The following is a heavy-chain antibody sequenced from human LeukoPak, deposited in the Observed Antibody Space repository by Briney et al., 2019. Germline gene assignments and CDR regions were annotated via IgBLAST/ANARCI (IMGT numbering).Heavy chain of an antibody. J-gene: IGHJ6*02. Sequence: PGGSLRLSCAASGFTFSDYYMSWIRQAPGKGLEWVSYISSSGSTIYYADSVKGRFTISRDNAKNSLYLQMNSLRAEDTAVYYCARAHYDFWSGDLDVWGQGTTVTVSS. V-gene: IGHV3-11*04. CDR2: ISSSGSTI. D-gene: IGHD3-3*01. CDR1: GFTFSDYY. CDR3: ARAHYDFWSGDLDV.